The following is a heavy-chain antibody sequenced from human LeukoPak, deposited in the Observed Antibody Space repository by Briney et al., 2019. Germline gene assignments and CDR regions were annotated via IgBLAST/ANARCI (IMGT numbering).Heavy chain of an antibody. Sequence: GGSLRLSCAASGFTFSNAWMSWVRQAPGKGLEWVGRIKSKTDGGTSDYAAPVKGRFTISRDDSKNTLYLQMNSLRAEDTAVYYCAKDFSVGLVIIVSYFDYWGQGTLVTVSS. CDR2: IKSKTDGGTS. J-gene: IGHJ4*02. V-gene: IGHV3-15*01. CDR3: AKDFSVGLVIIVSYFDY. CDR1: GFTFSNAW. D-gene: IGHD3/OR15-3a*01.